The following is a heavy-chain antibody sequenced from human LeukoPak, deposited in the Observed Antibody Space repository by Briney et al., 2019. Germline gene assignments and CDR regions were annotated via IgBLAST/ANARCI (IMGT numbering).Heavy chain of an antibody. V-gene: IGHV4-59*11. Sequence: PSETLSLTCTVSGGSISSHYWSWIRQPPGKGLEWIGYIYYSGSTNYNPSLKSRVTIPVDTSKNQFSLKLSSVTAADTAVYYCARADQLLSENWFDPWGQGTLVTVSS. CDR3: ARADQLLSENWFDP. D-gene: IGHD2-2*01. J-gene: IGHJ5*02. CDR1: GGSISSHY. CDR2: IYYSGST.